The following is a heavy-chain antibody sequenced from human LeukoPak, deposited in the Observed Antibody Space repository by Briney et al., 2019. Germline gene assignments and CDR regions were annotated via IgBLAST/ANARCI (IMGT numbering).Heavy chain of an antibody. Sequence: PGGSLRLSCAASEFTFSTYWMHWVRQPPGKGLEWIGEIYHSGSTNYNPSLKSRVTISVDKSKNQFTLKLSSVTAADTAVYYCASLYGSGSYYKIDYWGQGTLVTVSS. CDR3: ASLYGSGSYYKIDY. V-gene: IGHV4-4*02. D-gene: IGHD3-10*01. CDR1: EFTFSTYW. CDR2: IYHSGST. J-gene: IGHJ4*02.